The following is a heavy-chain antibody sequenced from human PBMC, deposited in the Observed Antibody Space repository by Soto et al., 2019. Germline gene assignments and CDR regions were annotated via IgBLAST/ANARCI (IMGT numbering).Heavy chain of an antibody. V-gene: IGHV4-31*03. CDR3: ARESLAYCGGDCPAFDI. Sequence: QVQLQESGPGLVKPSQTLSLTCTVSGGSISSGGYYWSWIRQHPGKGLDWIGYIYYSGSTYYNPSLMSRVTIAVGTSKKQSALKLRSVTAADTAVYYCARESLAYCGGDCPAFDIWGQGTMVTVSS. CDR1: GGSISSGGYY. J-gene: IGHJ3*02. D-gene: IGHD2-21*02. CDR2: IYYSGST.